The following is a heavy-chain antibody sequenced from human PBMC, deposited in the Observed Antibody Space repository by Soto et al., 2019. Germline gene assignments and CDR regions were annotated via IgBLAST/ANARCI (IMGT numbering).Heavy chain of an antibody. V-gene: IGHV3-64*01. CDR2: ISSNGGST. D-gene: IGHD3-22*01. Sequence: EVQLVESGGGLVQPGGSLRLSCAASGFTFSNYVMHWVRQAPGKGLEYVSAISSNGGSTYYANSVKGRFTISRDNSKNTLYLQMGSLRAEDMAVYYCAIEMASIVVGDDGFDIWGQGTMVTVSS. CDR1: GFTFSNYV. J-gene: IGHJ3*02. CDR3: AIEMASIVVGDDGFDI.